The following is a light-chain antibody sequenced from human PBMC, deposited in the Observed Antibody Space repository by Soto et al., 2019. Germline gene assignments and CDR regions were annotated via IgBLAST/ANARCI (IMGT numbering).Light chain of an antibody. CDR3: SAYAGSNNFV. J-gene: IGLJ1*01. CDR1: SSDVGDNY. V-gene: IGLV2-8*01. Sequence: QSALTKPPSACGSPGQSVTISCTGTSSDVGDNYVSWYQQHLGKAPKLIIYEVSQRPSGVPDRFSGSKSGNTASLTVSGLQTEDEADYYCSAYAGSNNFVFGSGTKVTVL. CDR2: EVS.